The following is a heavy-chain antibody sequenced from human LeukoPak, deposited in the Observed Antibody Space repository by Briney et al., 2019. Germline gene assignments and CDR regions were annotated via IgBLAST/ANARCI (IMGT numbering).Heavy chain of an antibody. CDR2: IYYSGST. CDR3: ARGEVALTWFDP. V-gene: IGHV4-59*12. Sequence: PSETLSLTCTVSVGSISSYYSTWLRQPPGKGLEWIAYIYYSGSTYYNPSLKSPVTISVDKAKNQFSLKLRSVTAADTAVYYCARGEVALTWFDPWGQGTLVTVSS. CDR1: VGSISSYY. D-gene: IGHD2-15*01. J-gene: IGHJ5*02.